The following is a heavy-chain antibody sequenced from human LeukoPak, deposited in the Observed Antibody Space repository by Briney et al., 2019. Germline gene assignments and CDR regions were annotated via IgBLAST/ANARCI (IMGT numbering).Heavy chain of an antibody. J-gene: IGHJ4*02. Sequence: DSVKVSCKTSGYTFTGYHAHWVRQAPGQGLEWMGWINPNSGATNYAQKFRGRVTMTRDTSISTAYMELSRLTSDDTAIYYCAKDHSSSWYDGNFFGYWGQGTLVTVSS. CDR3: AKDHSSSWYDGNFFGY. CDR1: GYTFTGYH. CDR2: INPNSGAT. V-gene: IGHV1-2*02. D-gene: IGHD6-13*01.